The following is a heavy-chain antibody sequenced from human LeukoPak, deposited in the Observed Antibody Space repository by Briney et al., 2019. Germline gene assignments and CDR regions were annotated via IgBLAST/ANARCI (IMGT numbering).Heavy chain of an antibody. CDR3: ARGPDYGDYRTHDYYYYGMDV. V-gene: IGHV4-38-2*02. D-gene: IGHD4-17*01. J-gene: IGHJ6*02. CDR1: GYSISSGYY. Sequence: SETLSLTCTVSGYSISSGYYWGWIRQPPGKGVEGMGSTYHRGSTFYNPSLKSRVTISVDTSKNQFSLKLSSVTAADTAVYYCARGPDYGDYRTHDYYYYGMDVWGQGTTVTVSS. CDR2: TYHRGST.